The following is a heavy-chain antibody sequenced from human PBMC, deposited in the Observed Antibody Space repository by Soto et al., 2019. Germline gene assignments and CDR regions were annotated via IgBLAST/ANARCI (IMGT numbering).Heavy chain of an antibody. V-gene: IGHV1-69*06. CDR1: GGTLTTYA. CDR2: IIPMFGAT. J-gene: IGHJ4*02. D-gene: IGHD3-3*01. Sequence: GASVKVSCKASGGTLTTYALSWVRQAPGQGLEWMGGIIPMFGATDYAQKFKGRLTITADKSTGTAYMQLNSLRSEDTAVYYCASHVFGVGISINWGPGTLVTVSS. CDR3: ASHVFGVGISIN.